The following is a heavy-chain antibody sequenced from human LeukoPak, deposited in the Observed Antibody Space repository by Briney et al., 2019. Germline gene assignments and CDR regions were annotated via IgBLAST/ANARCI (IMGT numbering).Heavy chain of an antibody. CDR1: GGSISSYY. CDR3: ARRVADYYDSSGYEGNAFDI. D-gene: IGHD3-22*01. CDR2: IYTTGST. Sequence: SETLSLTCTVSGGSISSYYWSWIRQPPGKGLERIGYIYTTGSTNYNPSLKSRVTISVDTSKNQFSLKLSSVTAADTAVYYCARRVADYYDSSGYEGNAFDIWGQGTMVTVSS. V-gene: IGHV4-4*09. J-gene: IGHJ3*02.